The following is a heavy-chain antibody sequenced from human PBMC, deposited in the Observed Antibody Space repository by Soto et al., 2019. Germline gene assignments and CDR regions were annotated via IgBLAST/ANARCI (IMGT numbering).Heavy chain of an antibody. CDR1: GYTFTGYY. CDR2: INPETGGT. J-gene: IGHJ6*02. CDR3: ARERFQVISDGMDV. D-gene: IGHD2-21*01. V-gene: IGHV1-2*02. Sequence: QVQLVQSGADVKTPGASVRVSCKASGYTFTGYYVHWVREAPGQGLEWMGWINPETGGTSYAQKSQGRVTLSRDTSINTAYLELSRLRFDDAAVYFCARERFQVISDGMDVWGQGTTVTVSS.